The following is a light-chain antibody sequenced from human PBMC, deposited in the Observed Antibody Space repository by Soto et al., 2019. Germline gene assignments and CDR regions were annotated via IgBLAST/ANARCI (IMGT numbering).Light chain of an antibody. V-gene: IGLV2-14*01. Sequence: QSALTQPASVSGSPGQSITISCTGTSSDVGNYNYVSWYQQHPAKAPKLMIFEVSNRPSGISSRFSGSKSGNTASLTISGLQAEDEADYYCSSYTSSSNYVFGTGTKLTVI. J-gene: IGLJ1*01. CDR2: EVS. CDR1: SSDVGNYNY. CDR3: SSYTSSSNYV.